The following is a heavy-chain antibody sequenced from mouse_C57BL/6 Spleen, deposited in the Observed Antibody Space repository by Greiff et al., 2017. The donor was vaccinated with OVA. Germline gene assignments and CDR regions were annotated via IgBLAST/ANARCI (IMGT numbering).Heavy chain of an antibody. D-gene: IGHD4-1*01. V-gene: IGHV14-4*01. Sequence: VQLQQSGAELVRPGASVKLSCTASGFNIKDDYMHWVKQRPEQGLEWIGWIDPENGDTEYASKFQGKATITADTSSNTAYLQLSSLTSEDTAVYYCTTEGTGTVDYWAKAPLSQSPQ. J-gene: IGHJ2*01. CDR1: GFNIKDDY. CDR2: IDPENGDT. CDR3: TTEGTGTVDY.